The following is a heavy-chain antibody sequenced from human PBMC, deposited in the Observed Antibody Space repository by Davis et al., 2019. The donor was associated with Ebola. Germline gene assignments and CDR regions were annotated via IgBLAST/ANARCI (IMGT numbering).Heavy chain of an antibody. J-gene: IGHJ4*02. CDR1: GFTFSSYA. CDR3: AKSGTPYGGVALPDY. V-gene: IGHV3-23*01. CDR2: ISGSGGST. D-gene: IGHD4-23*01. Sequence: GESLKISCAASGFTFSSYAMSWVRQAPGKGLEWVSAISGSGGSTYYADSVKGRFTISRDNSKNTLYLQMNSLRAEDTAVYYCAKSGTPYGGVALPDYWGQGTLVTVSS.